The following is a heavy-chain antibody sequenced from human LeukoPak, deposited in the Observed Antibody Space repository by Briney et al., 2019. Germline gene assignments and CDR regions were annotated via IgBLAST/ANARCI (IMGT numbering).Heavy chain of an antibody. V-gene: IGHV4-31*03. CDR2: IYDTGST. CDR3: ARLRRTGTAWGWIDP. CDR1: GGSISSGGYY. J-gene: IGHJ5*02. Sequence: PSQTLSLTCTVSGGSISSGGYYWSWIRRHPGKGLEWIGYIYDTGSTYYNPSLQSRVSVSVDASKNQFSLKLRSVTAADTAVYHCARLRRTGTAWGWIDPWGQGTLVTVSS. D-gene: IGHD1/OR15-1a*01.